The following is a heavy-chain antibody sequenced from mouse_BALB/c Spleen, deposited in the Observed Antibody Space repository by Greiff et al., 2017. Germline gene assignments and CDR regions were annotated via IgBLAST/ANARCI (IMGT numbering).Heavy chain of an antibody. CDR1: GFDFSRYW. CDR2: INPDSSTI. D-gene: IGHD1-1*01. Sequence: VQLKESGGGLVQPGGSLKLSCAASGFDFSRYWMSWVRQAPGKGLEWIGEINPDSSTINYTPSLKDKFIISRDNAKNTLYLQMSKVRSEDTALYYCARTTFGSSYWFAYWGQGTLVTVSA. J-gene: IGHJ3*01. V-gene: IGHV4-1*02. CDR3: ARTTFGSSYWFAY.